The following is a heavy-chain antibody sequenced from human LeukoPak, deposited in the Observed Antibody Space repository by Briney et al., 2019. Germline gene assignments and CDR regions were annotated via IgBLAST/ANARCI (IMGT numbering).Heavy chain of an antibody. J-gene: IGHJ4*02. CDR3: AKASPYYDFWSAPSGYFDY. CDR2: ISADGDTK. V-gene: IGHV3-30*18. D-gene: IGHD3-3*01. CDR1: GFTFSSHG. Sequence: GGSLRLSCAASGFTFSSHGMHWVRQAPGKGLEWVVVISADGDTKCYADSVKGRFTISRDNSKNTVYLEMNSLREEDTAVYYCAKASPYYDFWSAPSGYFDYWGQGTLVTVSS.